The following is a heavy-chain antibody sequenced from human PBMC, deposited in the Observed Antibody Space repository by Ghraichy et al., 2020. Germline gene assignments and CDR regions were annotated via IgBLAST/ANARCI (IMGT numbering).Heavy chain of an antibody. CDR3: ARGLGGNQLEKFGYYYYGMDV. J-gene: IGHJ6*02. D-gene: IGHD1-1*01. CDR2: IWYNGSNK. V-gene: IGHV3-33*01. CDR1: GFTFSSYG. Sequence: GGSLRLSCAASGFTFSSYGMHWVRQAPGKGLEWVAVIWYNGSNKYYADSVKGRFTISRDNSKNTLYLQMNSLRAEDTAVYYCARGLGGNQLEKFGYYYYGMDVWGQGSTVTVSS.